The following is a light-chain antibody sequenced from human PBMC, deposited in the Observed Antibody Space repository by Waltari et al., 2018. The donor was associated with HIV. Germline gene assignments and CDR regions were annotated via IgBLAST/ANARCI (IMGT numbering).Light chain of an antibody. CDR3: QSYDSSLRASV. CDR1: RSNIGAGYF. CDR2: SAI. V-gene: IGLV1-40*01. J-gene: IGLJ2*01. Sequence: QSALTQPPSVSGAPGQRVTISCTGNRSNIGAGYFVHWYQHLPGTAPKHLVYSAINRPSGVPGRFSGSKSGTSASLVITGLQAEDEADYYCQSYDSSLRASVFGGGTKLTVL.